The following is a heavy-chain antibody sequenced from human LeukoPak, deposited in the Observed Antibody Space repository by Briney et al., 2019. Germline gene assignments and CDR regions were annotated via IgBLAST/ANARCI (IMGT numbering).Heavy chain of an antibody. CDR2: ITGSGDGT. V-gene: IGHV3-21*01. J-gene: IGHJ4*02. CDR3: ARDHNDLTGTYWESFDC. Sequence: GGCLRLSCAASGFTFSNYAMMWVRQAPGKGLEWVSSITGSGDGTYYADSVKGRFTISRDNAKNSLYLQMDSLAAEDTAVYYCARDHNDLTGTYWESFDCWGQGTLVTVSS. CDR1: GFTFSNYA. D-gene: IGHD1-26*01.